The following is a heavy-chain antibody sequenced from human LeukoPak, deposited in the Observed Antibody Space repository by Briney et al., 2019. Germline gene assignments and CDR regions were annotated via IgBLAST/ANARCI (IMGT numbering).Heavy chain of an antibody. CDR1: GFTFSSYV. V-gene: IGHV3-23*01. CDR3: AKDQKGQQLMYFDY. CDR2: ISGSGGST. J-gene: IGHJ4*02. D-gene: IGHD6-13*01. Sequence: GGSLRLSCAASGFTFSSYVMSWVRQAPGKGLEWVSAISGSGGSTYYAESVKGRFTISRDNSKNTLYLQMNSLRAEDTALYYCAKDQKGQQLMYFDYWGQGTLVTVSS.